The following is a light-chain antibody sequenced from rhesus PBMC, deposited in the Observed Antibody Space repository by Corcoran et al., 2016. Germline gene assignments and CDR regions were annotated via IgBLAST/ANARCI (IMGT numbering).Light chain of an antibody. Sequence: DIQMTQSPSSLSASVGDRVTITCRASQGISNYLSWNQQKPGKAPKLLIYDASTLQSGVPSRLSGSGSGTDFTLNIRSLQPEDFATYYCLQYNSDPLTFGGGTKVEIK. CDR1: QGISNY. CDR3: LQYNSDPLT. V-gene: IGKV1-43*02. J-gene: IGKJ4*01. CDR2: DAS.